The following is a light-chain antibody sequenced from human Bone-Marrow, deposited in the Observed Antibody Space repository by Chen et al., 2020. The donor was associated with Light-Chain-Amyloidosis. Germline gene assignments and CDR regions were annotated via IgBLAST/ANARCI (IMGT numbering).Light chain of an antibody. CDR1: QSISSTY. CDR2: GPS. CDR3: QQFAASPRT. J-gene: IGKJ1*01. V-gene: IGKV3-20*01. Sequence: EIVLTQSPGTLSLSPGERATLSCRASQSISSTYLAWYQQKPGQAPRLLIFGPSGRATGIPDWFRGSGSGTDFNLTISRMEPEDFAVYYCQQFAASPRTFGKGTKVEI.